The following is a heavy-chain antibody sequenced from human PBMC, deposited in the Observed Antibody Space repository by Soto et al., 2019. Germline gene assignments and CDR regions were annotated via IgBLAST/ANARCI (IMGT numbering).Heavy chain of an antibody. CDR3: ARSLGYASF. CDR2: IKENGSEK. J-gene: IGHJ4*02. D-gene: IGHD2-15*01. V-gene: IGHV3-7*01. Sequence: EVQLVESGGGLVKPGGSLRLSCAASGFTFSSYWMSWVRQAPGKGLEWVASIKENGSEKDYVDSVKGRFTISRDNAKNSLYLQMNSLRAEDTAMYYCARSLGYASFWGQGSLVTVSS. CDR1: GFTFSSYW.